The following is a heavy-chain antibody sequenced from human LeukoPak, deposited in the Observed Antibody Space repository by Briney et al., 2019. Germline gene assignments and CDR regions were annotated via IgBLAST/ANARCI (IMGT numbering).Heavy chain of an antibody. J-gene: IGHJ4*02. CDR2: IESGGVT. D-gene: IGHD2-2*01. CDR1: GFTVSSNY. CDR3: AKDYARGIFDY. Sequence: GGSLRLSCAASGFTVSSNYMSWVRQAPGKGLEWVSVIESGGVTYYADFVKGRFTISRDNSKNTLYLQMNSLRAEDTAVYYCAKDYARGIFDYWGQGTLVTVSS. V-gene: IGHV3-66*02.